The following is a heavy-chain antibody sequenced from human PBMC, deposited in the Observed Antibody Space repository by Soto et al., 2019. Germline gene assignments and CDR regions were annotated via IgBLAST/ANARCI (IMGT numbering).Heavy chain of an antibody. D-gene: IGHD5-12*01. Sequence: EVQLVESGGDLVQPGGSLRLSCAASGFTFSNYWMTWVRQAPGKGLEWVANMNRDGSQKNYVDSVKGRFTVSRDNAKNSLFLQMDSLRVHDTAVYYCARDGGHSGYDRFFDSWGQGTLVTVSS. CDR2: MNRDGSQK. V-gene: IGHV3-7*03. CDR3: ARDGGHSGYDRFFDS. J-gene: IGHJ4*02. CDR1: GFTFSNYW.